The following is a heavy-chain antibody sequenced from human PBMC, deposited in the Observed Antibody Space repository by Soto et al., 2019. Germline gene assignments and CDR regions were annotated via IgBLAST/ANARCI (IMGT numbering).Heavy chain of an antibody. D-gene: IGHD3-16*02. CDR2: IRSKANSYAT. Sequence: EVQLVESGGGLVQPGGSLKLSCAASGFTFSGSAMHWVRQASGKGLAWVGRIRSKANSYATAYTASVKGRFTISRDDSKSTAYLQTNSLKTEDTAVYYCTIRHPQASSFYYYYYMDVWGKGNTVTVSS. CDR1: GFTFSGSA. CDR3: TIRHPQASSFYYYYYMDV. V-gene: IGHV3-73*01. J-gene: IGHJ6*03.